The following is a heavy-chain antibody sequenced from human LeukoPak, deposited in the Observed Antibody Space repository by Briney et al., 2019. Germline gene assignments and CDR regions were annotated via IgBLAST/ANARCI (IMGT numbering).Heavy chain of an antibody. V-gene: IGHV3-30*04. CDR3: AREELRFLEWLQYYYYGMDV. D-gene: IGHD3-3*01. J-gene: IGHJ6*02. Sequence: GGSLRLSCAASGFTFSGYAMHGVRQAPGKGLEWVAVISYDGSNKYYADSVKGRFTISRDNSKNTLYLQMNSLRAEDTAVYYCAREELRFLEWLQYYYYGMDVWGQGTTVTVSS. CDR2: ISYDGSNK. CDR1: GFTFSGYA.